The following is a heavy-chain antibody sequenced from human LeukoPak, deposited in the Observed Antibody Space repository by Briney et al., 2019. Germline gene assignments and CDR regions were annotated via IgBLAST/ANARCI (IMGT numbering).Heavy chain of an antibody. CDR2: INSDGVT. D-gene: IGHD2-21*02. Sequence: GGSLRISCATSGFTFSSYWRQWVRQAPGKGPVCVSRINSDGVTKYADSVKGRFTISRDNAKSTIHLQMSSLSAEDTAMYFCVRGDSYKKAFDLWGQGTMVTVSS. J-gene: IGHJ3*01. CDR1: GFTFSSYW. CDR3: VRGDSYKKAFDL. V-gene: IGHV3-74*03.